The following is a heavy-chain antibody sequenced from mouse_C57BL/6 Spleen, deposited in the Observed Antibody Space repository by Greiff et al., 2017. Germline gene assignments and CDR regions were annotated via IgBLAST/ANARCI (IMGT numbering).Heavy chain of an antibody. CDR2: IDPSDSYT. V-gene: IGHV1-69*01. Sequence: VQLQQPGAELVMPGASVKLSCKASGYTFTSYWMHWVKQRPGQGLEWIGEIDPSDSYTNYNQKFKGKSTLTVDKSSSTAYMQLSSLTSEDSAVYYCFLPTSFFDYWGQGTTLTVSS. CDR1: GYTFTSYW. D-gene: IGHD5-5*01. J-gene: IGHJ2*01. CDR3: FLPTSFFDY.